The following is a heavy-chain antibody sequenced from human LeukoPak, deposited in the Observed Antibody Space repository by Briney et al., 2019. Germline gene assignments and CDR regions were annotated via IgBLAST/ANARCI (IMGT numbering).Heavy chain of an antibody. J-gene: IGHJ4*02. CDR2: TYYRSKWYN. D-gene: IGHD1-1*01. V-gene: IGHV6-1*01. CDR1: GDTVSTNTAD. CDR3: ARGSTTGTPGLDY. Sequence: SQTLSLTCAISGDTVSTNTADWNWIRQSPSRGLEWLGRTYYRSKWYNDYAISVKSRITINPDTSENQFSLQLNSVTPEDTAVYYCARGSTTGTPGLDYWGQGTLVTVSS.